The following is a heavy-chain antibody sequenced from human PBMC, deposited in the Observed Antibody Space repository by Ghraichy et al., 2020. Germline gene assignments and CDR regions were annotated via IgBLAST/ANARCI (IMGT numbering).Heavy chain of an antibody. V-gene: IGHV4-34*01. D-gene: IGHD3-22*01. J-gene: IGHJ4*02. CDR3: ARGHTDGYYYRNLDY. CDR2: INHSETT. Sequence: SETLSLTCAVYGGSFSGFYWTWIRQPPGKGLEWIGEINHSETTNSNPFLKSRFTISVDTSKNQFSLKLSSVTAADTAVYYCARGHTDGYYYRNLDYWGQGTLVTVSS. CDR1: GGSFSGFY.